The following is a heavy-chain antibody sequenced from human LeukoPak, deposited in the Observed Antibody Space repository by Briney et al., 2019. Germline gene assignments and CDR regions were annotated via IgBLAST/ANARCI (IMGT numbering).Heavy chain of an antibody. V-gene: IGHV4-38-2*02. Sequence: SETLSLTCTVSGYSISSGYYWGWIRQPPGKGLEWIGSIYHSGSTYYNPSLKSRVTISVDTSKNQFSLKVSSVTAADTAVYYCAKFRSRDAYNFDYWGQGTLVTVSS. CDR3: AKFRSRDAYNFDY. CDR2: IYHSGST. J-gene: IGHJ4*02. CDR1: GYSISSGYY. D-gene: IGHD5-24*01.